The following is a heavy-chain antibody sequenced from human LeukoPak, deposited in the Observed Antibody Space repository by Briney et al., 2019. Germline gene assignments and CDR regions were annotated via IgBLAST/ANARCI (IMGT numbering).Heavy chain of an antibody. CDR2: INHSGST. D-gene: IGHD5-12*01. CDR3: ARGRYVRALDY. CDR1: GGSFSGYY. V-gene: IGHV4-34*01. Sequence: SETLSLTCAVYGGSFSGYYWSWIRQPPGKGPEWIGEINHSGSTNYNPSLKSRVTISVDTSKNQFSLKLSSVTAADTAVYYCARGRYVRALDYWGQGTLVTVSS. J-gene: IGHJ4*02.